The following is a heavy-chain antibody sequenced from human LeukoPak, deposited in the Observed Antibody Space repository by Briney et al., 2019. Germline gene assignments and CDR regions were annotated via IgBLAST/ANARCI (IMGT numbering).Heavy chain of an antibody. Sequence: GGSLRLSCAASGFTFSSYSMNWVRQAPGKGLEWVSSISSSSSYIYYADSVKGRFTISRDNAKNSLYLQMNSLRAEDTAVYYCAKDGGLYYYDSSGRLDCWGQGTLVTVSS. CDR1: GFTFSSYS. D-gene: IGHD3-22*01. V-gene: IGHV3-21*01. CDR3: AKDGGLYYYDSSGRLDC. J-gene: IGHJ4*02. CDR2: ISSSSSYI.